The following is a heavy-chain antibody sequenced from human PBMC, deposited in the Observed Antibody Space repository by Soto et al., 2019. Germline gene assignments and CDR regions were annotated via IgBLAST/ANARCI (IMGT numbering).Heavy chain of an antibody. Sequence: GGSLRLSCAASGFTFSNAWMSWVRQAPGKGLEWVGRIKSKTDGGTTDYAAPVKGRFTISRDDSKNTLYLQMNSLKTEDTAVYYCTKDITIFGVVPWYWGQGTLVTAPQ. CDR1: GFTFSNAW. D-gene: IGHD3-3*01. CDR2: IKSKTDGGTT. CDR3: TKDITIFGVVPWY. V-gene: IGHV3-15*01. J-gene: IGHJ4*02.